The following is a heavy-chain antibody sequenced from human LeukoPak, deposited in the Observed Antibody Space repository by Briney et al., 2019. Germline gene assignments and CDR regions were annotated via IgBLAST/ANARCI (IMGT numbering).Heavy chain of an antibody. CDR3: AREADYSSGYYDAFDV. CDR1: GGSISSSSYY. V-gene: IGHV4-39*02. J-gene: IGHJ3*01. Sequence: PSETLSLTCTVSGGSISSSSYYWGWIRQPPGKGLEWIGSIYYSGSTYYNPSLKSRVTISVDTYKNQFSLKLRSVTAADTDVYYCAREADYSSGYYDAFDVWGQGTLVTVSS. CDR2: IYYSGST. D-gene: IGHD6-19*01.